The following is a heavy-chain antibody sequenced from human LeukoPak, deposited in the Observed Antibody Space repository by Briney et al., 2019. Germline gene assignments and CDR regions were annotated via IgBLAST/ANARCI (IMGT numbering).Heavy chain of an antibody. Sequence: GASVKVSCKASGYTFTSYAMHWVRQAPGQRLEWMGWINAGNGNTKYSQKFQGRVTITRDTSASTAYMELSSLRSEDTAVYYCARGPVVRGVIPLGPYYYYGMDVWRQGTTVTVSS. CDR2: INAGNGNT. D-gene: IGHD3-10*01. CDR1: GYTFTSYA. CDR3: ARGPVVRGVIPLGPYYYYGMDV. J-gene: IGHJ6*02. V-gene: IGHV1-3*01.